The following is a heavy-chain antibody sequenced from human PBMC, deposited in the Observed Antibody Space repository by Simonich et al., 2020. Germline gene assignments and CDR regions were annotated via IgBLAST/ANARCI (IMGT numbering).Heavy chain of an antibody. CDR2: IYYSGST. CDR1: GGSISSYY. V-gene: IGHV4-59*01. D-gene: IGHD6-19*01. J-gene: IGHJ2*01. Sequence: QVQLQESGPGLVKPSETLSLTCTVSGGSISSYYWSGIRQPPGKGLEWIGYIYYSGSTNYNPSLRSRVTISGDPSKNQFSLKLSSVTAADTAVYYCARGISSCWYWYFDLWGRGTLVTVSS. CDR3: ARGISSCWYWYFDL.